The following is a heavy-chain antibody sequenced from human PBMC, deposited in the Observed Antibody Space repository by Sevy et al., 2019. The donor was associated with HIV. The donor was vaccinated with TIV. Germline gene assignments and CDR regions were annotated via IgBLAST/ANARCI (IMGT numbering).Heavy chain of an antibody. CDR1: GFSFSNYD. Sequence: GGSLRLSCAASGFSFSNYDMSWVRQAPGKGLEWVAAITGSGANTYHADSVAGRFTISRDNSKNTLYLQLNSLRADDTAVYYCAKAMSQVIKTDSFDIWGQGTMVTVSS. J-gene: IGHJ3*02. CDR3: AKAMSQVIKTDSFDI. V-gene: IGHV3-23*01. D-gene: IGHD2-21*01. CDR2: ITGSGANT.